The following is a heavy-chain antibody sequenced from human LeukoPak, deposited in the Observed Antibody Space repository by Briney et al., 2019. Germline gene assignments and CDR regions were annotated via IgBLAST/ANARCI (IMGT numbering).Heavy chain of an antibody. CDR2: LSYDGSNK. CDR3: ASASLTPNIDGDIGGGYFQH. V-gene: IGHV3-30-3*01. CDR1: GFTFSSYA. Sequence: PGGSLRLSCAASGFTFSSYAMHWVRQAPGKGLEWVAVLSYDGSNKYYADSVKGRFTISRDNSKNTLYLQMNSLRAEDTAVYYCASASLTPNIDGDIGGGYFQHWGQGTLVTVSS. J-gene: IGHJ1*01. D-gene: IGHD3-16*01.